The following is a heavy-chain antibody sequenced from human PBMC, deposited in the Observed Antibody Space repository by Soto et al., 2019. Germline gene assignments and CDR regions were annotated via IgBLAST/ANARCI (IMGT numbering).Heavy chain of an antibody. J-gene: IGHJ6*02. V-gene: IGHV3-33*01. CDR3: ARRQIPPPTRGAANARGGMDV. CDR2: IWNDGSNS. CDR1: GFTFNNYG. Sequence: QVQLVESGGGVVQPGRSLRLSCAVSGFTFNNYGMHWVRQAPGKGLEWLAVIWNDGSNSSYANSVKGRFTISRDNSKNTLYLQMSSLRAEDTAVYYCARRQIPPPTRGAANARGGMDVWGQGTTVTVSS. D-gene: IGHD6-13*01.